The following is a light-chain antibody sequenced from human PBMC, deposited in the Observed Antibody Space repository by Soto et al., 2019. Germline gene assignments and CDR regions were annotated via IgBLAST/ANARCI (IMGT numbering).Light chain of an antibody. CDR2: DAT. CDR3: CSYAAGDSFK. V-gene: IGLV3-21*02. CDR1: KIGSKI. Sequence: SYVLTQPPSVSVAPGQTAKITCGGDKIGSKIVHWYKQRPGQAPVAVVFDATDRPSGIPDRISASRSGDTATLTISGLQAEDEADYYCCSYAAGDSFKFGGGTKLTVL. J-gene: IGLJ2*01.